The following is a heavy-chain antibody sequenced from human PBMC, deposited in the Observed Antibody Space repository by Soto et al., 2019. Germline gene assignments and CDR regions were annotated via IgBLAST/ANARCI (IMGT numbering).Heavy chain of an antibody. V-gene: IGHV1-69*06. CDR3: ARAGTIFGVGHFDY. Sequence: SVKVSCKASGYTFTSYAMHWVRQAPGQGLEWMGGIIPIFGTANYAQKFQGRVTITADKSTSTAYMELSSLRSEDTAVYYCARAGTIFGVGHFDYWGQGTLVTVSS. CDR2: IIPIFGTA. CDR1: GYTFTSYA. J-gene: IGHJ4*02. D-gene: IGHD3-3*01.